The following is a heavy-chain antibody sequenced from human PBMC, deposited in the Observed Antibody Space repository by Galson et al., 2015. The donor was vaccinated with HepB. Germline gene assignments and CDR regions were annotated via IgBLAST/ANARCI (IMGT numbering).Heavy chain of an antibody. CDR1: GFTFSSYA. V-gene: IGHV3-30-3*01. Sequence: SLRLSCAASGFTFSSYAMHWVRQAPGKGLEWVAVISYDGSNKYYADSVKGRFTISRDNSKNTLYLQMNSLRAEDTAVYYCAREGYCSGGSCTSYYFDYWGQGTLVTVSS. CDR3: AREGYCSGGSCTSYYFDY. D-gene: IGHD2-15*01. J-gene: IGHJ4*02. CDR2: ISYDGSNK.